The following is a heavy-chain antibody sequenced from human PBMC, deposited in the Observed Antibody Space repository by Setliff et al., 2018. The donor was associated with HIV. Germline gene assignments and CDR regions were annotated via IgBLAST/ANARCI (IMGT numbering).Heavy chain of an antibody. CDR2: IYHSGTT. J-gene: IGHJ4*02. CDR1: GYSISSGYY. V-gene: IGHV4-38-2*01. Sequence: SETLSLTCAVSGYSISSGYYWGWIRQTPGKGLEWIGSIYHSGTTYYNPSLRSRVTISVDTSKNQFSLKVTSVTAADTAVYYCAKGAGFYGDYTFDLWGQGTLVTVSS. CDR3: AKGAGFYGDYTFDL. D-gene: IGHD4-17*01.